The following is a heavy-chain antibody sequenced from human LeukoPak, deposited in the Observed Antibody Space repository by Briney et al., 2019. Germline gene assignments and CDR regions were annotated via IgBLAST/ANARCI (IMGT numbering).Heavy chain of an antibody. D-gene: IGHD2-21*01. J-gene: IGHJ5*02. CDR1: GGSISSYY. V-gene: IGHV4-59*01. CDR2: IYYSGST. Sequence: SETLSLTCTVSGGSISSYYWSWIRQPQGKGLEWIGYIYYSGSTNYNPSLKSRVTISVDTSKNQFSLKLSSVTAADTAVYYCARGGISWFDPWGQGTLVTVSS. CDR3: ARGGISWFDP.